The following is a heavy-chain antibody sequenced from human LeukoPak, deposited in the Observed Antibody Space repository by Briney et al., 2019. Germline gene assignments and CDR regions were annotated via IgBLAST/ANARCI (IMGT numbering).Heavy chain of an antibody. CDR2: IYYSGST. J-gene: IGHJ4*02. CDR1: GGSISSYY. CDR3: ARLSLVGYYYYDSSGYYDY. Sequence: PSQTLSLTCTVSGGSISSYYWSWIRQPPGTGLEWIGYIYYSGSTNYNPSLKSRVTISVDTSKNQFSLKLSSVTAADTAVYYCARLSLVGYYYYDSSGYYDYWGQGTLVTVSS. D-gene: IGHD3-22*01. V-gene: IGHV4-59*01.